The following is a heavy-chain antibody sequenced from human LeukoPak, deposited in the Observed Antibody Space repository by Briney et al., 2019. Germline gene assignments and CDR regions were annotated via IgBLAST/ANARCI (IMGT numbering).Heavy chain of an antibody. CDR1: GGSFSGYY. CDR3: ARGRHEMATINGAFDI. V-gene: IGHV4-34*01. J-gene: IGHJ3*02. Sequence: SETLSLTCAVYGGSFSGYYWSWIRQPPGKGLEWIGEINHSGSTNYNPSLKSRVTISVGTSKNQFSLKLSSVTAADTAVYYCARGRHEMATINGAFDIWGQGTMVTVSS. D-gene: IGHD5-12*01. CDR2: INHSGST.